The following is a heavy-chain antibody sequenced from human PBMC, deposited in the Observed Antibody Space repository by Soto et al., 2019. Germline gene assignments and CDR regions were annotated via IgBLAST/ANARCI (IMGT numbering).Heavy chain of an antibody. CDR1: GFTFSTYS. CDR3: ARDNGLAGSFDP. Sequence: EMQLVESGGGLVKRGGSLRLSCAASGFTFSTYSMNWVRQAPGKGLEWISYITSSSTTIYYADSVKGRFTISRDNAKNSLYLKMNSLRDEDTAVYYCARDNGLAGSFDPWGQGTLVTVSS. D-gene: IGHD6-13*01. J-gene: IGHJ5*02. V-gene: IGHV3-48*02. CDR2: ITSSSTTI.